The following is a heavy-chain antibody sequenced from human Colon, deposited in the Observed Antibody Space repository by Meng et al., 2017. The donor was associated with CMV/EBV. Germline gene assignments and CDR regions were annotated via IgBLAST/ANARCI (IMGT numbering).Heavy chain of an antibody. CDR1: GCSISSGGYY. V-gene: IGHV4-31*02. D-gene: IGHD6-13*01. J-gene: IGHJ5*02. CDR3: ARRGGQQQLVHWFDP. Sequence: GCSISSGGYYWSWIRQHPGKGLEWIGYIYYSGSTYYSPSLKSRVTISVDTSKNQFSLKLSSVTAADTAVYYCARRGGQQQLVHWFDPWGQGTLVTVSS. CDR2: IYYSGST.